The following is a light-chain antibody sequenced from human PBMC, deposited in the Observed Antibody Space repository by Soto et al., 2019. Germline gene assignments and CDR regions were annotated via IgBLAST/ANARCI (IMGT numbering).Light chain of an antibody. CDR1: QSVNSN. Sequence: EIVMTQSPATLSVSPGERATLSCRASQSVNSNLAWYQQKPGQAPRLLMYGASTRATGIPARFSGSGSGTQFTLTISSLQSEDFAVYYCQQYNKWPPAITFGQGTRLEIK. CDR3: QQYNKWPPAIT. J-gene: IGKJ5*01. V-gene: IGKV3-15*01. CDR2: GAS.